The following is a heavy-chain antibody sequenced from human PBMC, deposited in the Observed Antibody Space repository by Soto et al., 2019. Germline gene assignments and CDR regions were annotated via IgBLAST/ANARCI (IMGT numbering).Heavy chain of an antibody. CDR1: GYTFTSYG. Sequence: ASVKVSCKASGYTFTSYGISWVRQAPGQGLEWMGWISAYNGNTNYAQKLQGRVTMTTDTSTSTAYMELRSLRSDDTAVYYRARDPEIGGYYSSDYWGQGTLVTVSS. CDR2: ISAYNGNT. D-gene: IGHD3-10*01. J-gene: IGHJ4*02. CDR3: ARDPEIGGYYSSDY. V-gene: IGHV1-18*01.